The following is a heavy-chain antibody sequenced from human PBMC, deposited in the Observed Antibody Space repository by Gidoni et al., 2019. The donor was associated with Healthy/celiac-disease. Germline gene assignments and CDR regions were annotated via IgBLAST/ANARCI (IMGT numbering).Heavy chain of an antibody. V-gene: IGHV3-15*01. J-gene: IGHJ4*02. Sequence: EVQLVESGGGLVKPGGSLRPSGAASGFTFSNAWMRWVRQAPGKGLEWVCRIKSKTDGGTTDYAAPVKGRFTISRDDSKNTLYLQMNSLKTEDTAVYYCTPQDDYPGGYFDYWGQGTLVTVSS. CDR1: GFTFSNAW. CDR3: TPQDDYPGGYFDY. CDR2: IKSKTDGGTT. D-gene: IGHD4-17*01.